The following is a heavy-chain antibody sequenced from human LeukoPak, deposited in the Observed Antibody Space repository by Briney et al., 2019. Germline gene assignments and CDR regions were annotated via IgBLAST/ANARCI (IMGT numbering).Heavy chain of an antibody. CDR2: ISYDGSNK. CDR1: GFTFSSYG. Sequence: GGSLRLSCAASGFTFSSYGMHWVRQAPGKGLEWVAVISYDGSNKYYADSVKGRFTISRDNSKNTLYLQMNSLRAEDTAVYYCAKDRGYYDSSGFDYWGQGTLATVSS. CDR3: AKDRGYYDSSGFDY. J-gene: IGHJ4*02. V-gene: IGHV3-30*18. D-gene: IGHD3-22*01.